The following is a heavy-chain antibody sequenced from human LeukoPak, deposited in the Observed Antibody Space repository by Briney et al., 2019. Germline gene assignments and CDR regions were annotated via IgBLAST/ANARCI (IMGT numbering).Heavy chain of an antibody. Sequence: GGSLRLSCAASGFTFSSYAMSRVRQAPGKGLEWVSAISGSGGSTYYADSVKGRFTISRDTSKNTLYLQMNSLRAEDTAVYYCAKDSDSSSSFARIWGQGTMVTVSS. J-gene: IGHJ3*02. CDR2: ISGSGGST. D-gene: IGHD6-6*01. CDR1: GFTFSSYA. V-gene: IGHV3-23*01. CDR3: AKDSDSSSSFARI.